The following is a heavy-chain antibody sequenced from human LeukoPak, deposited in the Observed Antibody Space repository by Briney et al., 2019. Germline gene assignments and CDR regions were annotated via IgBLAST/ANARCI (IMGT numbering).Heavy chain of an antibody. V-gene: IGHV4-4*02. J-gene: IGHJ4*02. CDR3: ASSSGYYLPFDY. CDR1: GGSISSSNW. D-gene: IGHD3-22*01. Sequence: PSETLSLTCAVSGGSISSSNWWSWVRQPPGKGLEWIGEIYHSGSTNYNPSLKSRVTISVDKSKNQFSLKLISVTAADTAVYYCASSSGYYLPFDYWGQGTLVTVSS. CDR2: IYHSGST.